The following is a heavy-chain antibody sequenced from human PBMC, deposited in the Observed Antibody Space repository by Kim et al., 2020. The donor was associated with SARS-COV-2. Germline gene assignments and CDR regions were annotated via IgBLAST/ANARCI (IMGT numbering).Heavy chain of an antibody. CDR1: GFTFDDYT. CDR2: ISWDDGST. CDR3: AKEGGGLLELGRTNYYYGMDV. D-gene: IGHD1-7*01. Sequence: GGSLRLSCAASGFTFDDYTMHWVRQAPGKGLEWVSLISWDDGSTYYADSVKGRFTISRDNSKNSPYLQMNSLRTEDTALYYCAKEGGGLLELGRTNYYYGMDVWGQGTTVTVSS. J-gene: IGHJ6*02. V-gene: IGHV3-43*01.